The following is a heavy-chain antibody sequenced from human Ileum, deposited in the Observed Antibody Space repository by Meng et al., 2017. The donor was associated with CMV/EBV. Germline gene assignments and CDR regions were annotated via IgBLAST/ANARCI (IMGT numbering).Heavy chain of an antibody. CDR3: ARASPQRRFLSY. J-gene: IGHJ4*02. D-gene: IGHD3-3*01. CDR1: GSSMSNYY. CDR2: IYYSGSP. V-gene: IGHV4-59*12. Sequence: QGRLKVPGPGLVKPSETLSLTCTVSGSSMSNYYCSWIRQSPATGLEWIGYIYYSGSPYYKPSLKSRVTISIDTSRNQFSLKLTSMTAADTAVYYCARASPQRRFLSYWGQGTLVTVSS.